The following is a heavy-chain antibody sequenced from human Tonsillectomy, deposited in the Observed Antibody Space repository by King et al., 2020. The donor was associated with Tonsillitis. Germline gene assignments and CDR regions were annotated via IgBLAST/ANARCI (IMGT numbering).Heavy chain of an antibody. Sequence: VQLVESGGGLVKPGGSLRLSCAASGFTFSTYNMNWVRQAPGKGLEWVSSISSSSTYIYYAESVKGRFTIPRDNAKNSLYLQMNSLGDEDTAVYYCASRRCNACRPGGYNWFDPWGQGTLVTVSS. CDR1: GFTFSTYN. J-gene: IGHJ5*02. CDR3: ASRRCNACRPGGYNWFDP. D-gene: IGHD2-2*01. V-gene: IGHV3-21*01. CDR2: ISSSSTYI.